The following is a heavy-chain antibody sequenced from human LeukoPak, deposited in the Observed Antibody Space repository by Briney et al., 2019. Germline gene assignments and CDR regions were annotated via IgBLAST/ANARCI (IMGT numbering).Heavy chain of an antibody. D-gene: IGHD4-17*01. J-gene: IGHJ4*02. CDR3: ITDPGDYENF. V-gene: IGHV3-15*01. CDR1: GFSFSNAW. Sequence: PGGSLRLSCAASGFSFSNAWMSWVRQAPGKGLEWVGRIKSKSDGETRDYAVPVRGRFAISRDDSKNTLFLLMNSLKTDDTAVYFCITDPGDYENFWGQGTLVTVSS. CDR2: IKSKSDGETR.